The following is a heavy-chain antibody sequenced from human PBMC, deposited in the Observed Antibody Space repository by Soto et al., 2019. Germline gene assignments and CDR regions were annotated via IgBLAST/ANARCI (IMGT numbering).Heavy chain of an antibody. J-gene: IGHJ4*02. CDR3: ARRSDDYLSPVFDY. CDR1: GASISNSY. D-gene: IGHD4-17*01. CDR2: IYYSGNT. V-gene: IGHV4-59*01. Sequence: PSETLSLTCTVSGASISNSYWIWIRQPPGKGLEWIGDIYYSGNTNYNPSLKSRVTISVDTSQNHFSLKLSSVTAADTAVYYCARRSDDYLSPVFDYWGQGTLVTVSS.